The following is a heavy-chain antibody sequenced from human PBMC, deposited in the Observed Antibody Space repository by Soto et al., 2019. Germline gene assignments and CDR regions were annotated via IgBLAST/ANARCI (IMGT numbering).Heavy chain of an antibody. CDR2: INHSGST. CDR3: ARGPEKDIVVVVAATHGAYYFDY. J-gene: IGHJ4*02. V-gene: IGHV4-34*01. D-gene: IGHD2-15*01. CDR1: GGSFSGYY. Sequence: SETLSLTCAVYGGSFSGYYWSRIRQPPGKGLEWIGEINHSGSTNYNPSLKSRVTISVDTSKNRFSLKLGSVTAADTAVYYCARGPEKDIVVVVAATHGAYYFDYWGQGTLVTVSS.